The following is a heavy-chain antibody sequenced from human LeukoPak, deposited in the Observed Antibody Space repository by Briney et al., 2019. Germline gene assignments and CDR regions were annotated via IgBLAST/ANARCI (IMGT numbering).Heavy chain of an antibody. J-gene: IGHJ4*02. CDR3: ASLCSSTSCTHFDY. CDR1: GFTFDDYA. V-gene: IGHV3-43D*04. Sequence: GGSLRLSCAASGFTFDDYAMHWVRQAPGKGLEWVSLISWDGGSTYYADSVKGRFTFSRDNSKNSLYLQMNSLRAEDTALYYCASLCSSTSCTHFDYWGQGTLVTVSS. D-gene: IGHD2-2*01. CDR2: ISWDGGST.